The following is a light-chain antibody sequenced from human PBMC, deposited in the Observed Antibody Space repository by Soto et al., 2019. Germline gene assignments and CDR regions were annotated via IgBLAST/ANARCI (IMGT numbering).Light chain of an antibody. J-gene: IGKJ3*01. CDR1: QSLSSSS. Sequence: VCPQYPGTLSMSPVERAILSCSASQSLSSSSLAWYQQKPGQAPRLLIYVASSRATGIPDRFSGSGSGTDFTLSISRLEPEDFGVYYCQHYGNSRFTFGPGTEVDIK. CDR3: QHYGNSRFT. V-gene: IGKV3-20*01. CDR2: VAS.